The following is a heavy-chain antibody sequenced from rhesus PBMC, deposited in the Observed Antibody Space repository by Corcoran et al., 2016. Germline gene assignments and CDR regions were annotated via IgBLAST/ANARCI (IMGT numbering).Heavy chain of an antibody. J-gene: IGHJ4*01. Sequence: QVQLQESGPGLVKPSETLSLTCAVSGGSFSSYWWSWIRQPPGNGLEYIGYISGSSGSTYYNPSLKSRVTISKDTSKNQFSLKLSSVTAADTAVYYCARRYSSWSTAYFDYWGQGVLVTVSS. CDR2: ISGSSGST. CDR3: ARRYSSWSTAYFDY. V-gene: IGHV4-99*01. D-gene: IGHD6-13*01. CDR1: GGSFSSYW.